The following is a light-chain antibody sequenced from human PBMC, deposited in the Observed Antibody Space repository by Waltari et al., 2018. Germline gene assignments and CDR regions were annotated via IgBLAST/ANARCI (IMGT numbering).Light chain of an antibody. CDR2: WAS. V-gene: IGKV4-1*01. J-gene: IGKJ4*01. CDR1: QSVLYSSNNKKY. Sequence: DIVLTQSPDSLALSLGERPTINCKSSQSVLYSSNNKKYLAWYQQKPGQPPKLLIYWASTRESGVPDRFSGSGSGTDFTLTISSLQAEDVAVYYCQQYYSTPPTFGGGTKVEIK. CDR3: QQYYSTPPT.